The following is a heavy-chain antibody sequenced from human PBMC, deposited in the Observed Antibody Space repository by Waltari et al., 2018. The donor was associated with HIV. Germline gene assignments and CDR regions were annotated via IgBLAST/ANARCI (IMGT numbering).Heavy chain of an antibody. Sequence: EVQLLESGGGLVQPGGSLRLSCAASGFPFSSPAMSWVRQAPGKGLEWVSAISGSGGSTHYADSVKGRFTISRDNSKSTLYLQMNSLRAEDTAVYYCAGFLEWSTPLDYFDYWGQGTLVTVSS. CDR3: AGFLEWSTPLDYFDY. V-gene: IGHV3-23*01. CDR1: GFPFSSPA. D-gene: IGHD3-3*01. J-gene: IGHJ4*02. CDR2: ISGSGGST.